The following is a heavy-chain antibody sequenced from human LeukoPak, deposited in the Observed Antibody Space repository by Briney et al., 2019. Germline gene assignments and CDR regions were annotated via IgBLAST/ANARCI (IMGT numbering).Heavy chain of an antibody. CDR1: GFTFSSYA. Sequence: GGSLRLSCAASGFTFSSYAMHWVRQAPGKGLEWVAVISYDGSNKYYADSVKGRFTISRDNSKNTLYLQMNSLGAEDTAVYYCARSSGYSSSWYATTLDYWGQGTLVTVPS. V-gene: IGHV3-30-3*01. D-gene: IGHD6-13*01. CDR3: ARSSGYSSSWYATTLDY. J-gene: IGHJ4*02. CDR2: ISYDGSNK.